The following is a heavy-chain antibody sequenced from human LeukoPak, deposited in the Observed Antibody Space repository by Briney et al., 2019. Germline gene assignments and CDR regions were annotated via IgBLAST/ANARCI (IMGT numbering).Heavy chain of an antibody. CDR2: ISSSGDTI. D-gene: IGHD1-26*01. CDR1: GFTLTDYY. V-gene: IGHV3-11*01. J-gene: IGHJ3*02. CDR3: ARGGSYLSAFDI. Sequence: GGSLRLSCAASGFTLTDYYMSWIRQAPGKGLEWVSYISSSGDTIYYADSVKGRFTISRDNAKNSLYLQMNSLRAEDTAVYYCARGGSYLSAFDIWGQGTMVTVSS.